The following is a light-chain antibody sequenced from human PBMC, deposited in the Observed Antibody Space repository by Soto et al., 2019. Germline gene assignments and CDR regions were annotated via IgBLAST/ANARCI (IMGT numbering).Light chain of an antibody. J-gene: IGLJ2*01. CDR2: DVS. V-gene: IGLV2-14*01. CDR1: SSDVGGYNY. CDR3: SSYTSSSTLVV. Sequence: QSALTQPASVSGSPGQSITISCTGTSSDVGGYNYVSWYQQHPGKAPKLMIYDVSNRPSGVSNHFSGAKSGNTASLTISGLQAEDEAEYHCSSYTSSSTLVVFGGGTKLTVL.